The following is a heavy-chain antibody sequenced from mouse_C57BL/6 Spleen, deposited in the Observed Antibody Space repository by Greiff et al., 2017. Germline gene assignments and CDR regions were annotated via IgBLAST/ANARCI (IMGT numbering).Heavy chain of an antibody. D-gene: IGHD1-1*01. V-gene: IGHV1-80*01. CDR2: IYPGDGDT. J-gene: IGHJ4*01. Sequence: QVQLQQSGAELVKPGASVKISCKASGYAFSSYWMNWVKQRPGKGLEWIGQIYPGDGDTNYNGKFKGKATLTADKSSSTAYMQLSSLTSEDSAVYFCARGGSSYEAMDYWGQGTSVTVSS. CDR1: GYAFSSYW. CDR3: ARGGSSYEAMDY.